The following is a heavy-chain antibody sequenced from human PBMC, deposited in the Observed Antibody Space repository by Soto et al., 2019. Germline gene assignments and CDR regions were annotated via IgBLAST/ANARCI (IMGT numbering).Heavy chain of an antibody. Sequence: SETLSLTCAVYGGSFSGYYWSWIRQPPGKGLEWIGEINHSGSTNYNPSLKRRVTISVDTSKNQFSLKLSSVTAADTAVYYCARGDSSDANWFDPWGQGTLVTVSS. J-gene: IGHJ5*02. V-gene: IGHV4-34*01. CDR1: GGSFSGYY. CDR3: ARGDSSDANWFDP. CDR2: INHSGST. D-gene: IGHD6-19*01.